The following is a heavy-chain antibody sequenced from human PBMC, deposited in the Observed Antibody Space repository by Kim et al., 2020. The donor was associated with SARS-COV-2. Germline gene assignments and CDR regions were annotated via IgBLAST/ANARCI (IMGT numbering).Heavy chain of an antibody. Sequence: YADSVKGRFTIARDNAKNSLYLQMNSLRDEDTAVYYCARDRRDGYNYYHYWGQGTLVTVSS. V-gene: IGHV3-48*02. CDR3: ARDRRDGYNYYHY. D-gene: IGHD5-12*01. J-gene: IGHJ4*02.